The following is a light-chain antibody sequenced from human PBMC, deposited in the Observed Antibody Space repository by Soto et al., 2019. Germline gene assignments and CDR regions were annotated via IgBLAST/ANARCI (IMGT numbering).Light chain of an antibody. CDR1: QSVSSNY. CDR3: QQYGTSPTWT. CDR2: GAS. Sequence: MTQSPGTLSVSPGERATLSCTASQSVSSNYLAWYQQKPGQAPRLLIYGASSRATGIPDRFSGSGSGTDFTLTISRLEPEDFAVYYCQQYGTSPTWTFGQGTKVDIK. J-gene: IGKJ1*01. V-gene: IGKV3-20*01.